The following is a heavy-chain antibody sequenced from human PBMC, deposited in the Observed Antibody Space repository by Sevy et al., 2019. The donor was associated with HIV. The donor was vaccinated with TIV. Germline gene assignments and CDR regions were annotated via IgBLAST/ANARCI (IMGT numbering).Heavy chain of an antibody. CDR2: IYYTGST. D-gene: IGHD5-12*01. Sequence: SETLSLTCTVFGGSISAYYWSWIRQPPGKGLEYIGYIYYTGSTNYNPSLRSRVTLSVDTSKNQFSLRLTSVTAADTAIYSGARAPPVRGGDDSPNWFDPWGQGTLVTVSS. J-gene: IGHJ5*02. CDR1: GGSISAYY. CDR3: ARAPPVRGGDDSPNWFDP. V-gene: IGHV4-59*01.